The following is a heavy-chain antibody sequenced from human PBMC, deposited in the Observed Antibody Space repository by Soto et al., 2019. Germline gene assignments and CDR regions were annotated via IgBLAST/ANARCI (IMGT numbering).Heavy chain of an antibody. V-gene: IGHV3-15*01. Sequence: PGGSLSLSCAASGFTFSNAWMSWVRQAPGKGLEWVGRIKSKTDGGTTDYAAPVKGRFTISRDDSKNTLYLQMNSLKTEDTAVYYCTTAGSLYYYDSSGYYPWGQGTLVTVSS. CDR1: GFTFSNAW. CDR2: IKSKTDGGTT. CDR3: TTAGSLYYYDSSGYYP. D-gene: IGHD3-22*01. J-gene: IGHJ4*02.